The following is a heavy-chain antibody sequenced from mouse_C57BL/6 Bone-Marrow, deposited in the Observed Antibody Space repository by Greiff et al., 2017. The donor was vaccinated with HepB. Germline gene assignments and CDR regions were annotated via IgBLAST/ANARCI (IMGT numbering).Heavy chain of an antibody. Sequence: VKLQESGAELARPGASVKLSCKASGYTFTSYGISWVKQRTGQGLEWIGEIYPRSGNTYYNEKFKGKATLTADKSSSTAYMELRSLTSEDSAVYFCARGGLYDGYVGYWGQGTLVTVSA. J-gene: IGHJ3*01. CDR1: GYTFTSYG. V-gene: IGHV1-81*01. D-gene: IGHD2-3*01. CDR2: IYPRSGNT. CDR3: ARGGLYDGYVGY.